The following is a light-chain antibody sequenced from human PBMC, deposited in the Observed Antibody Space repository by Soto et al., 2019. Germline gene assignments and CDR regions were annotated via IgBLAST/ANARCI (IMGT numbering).Light chain of an antibody. V-gene: IGKV4-1*01. Sequence: DIVMTQSPDSLAVSLGERATINCKSSQSVLYSSNNKNYLAWYQQKAGQPPKLLIYWASTRESGVPDRFTGSGSGTDFTLTISSLQAEDVAVYYCQQYYSFPLTFGGGTKVEIK. CDR2: WAS. J-gene: IGKJ4*01. CDR1: QSVLYSSNNKNY. CDR3: QQYYSFPLT.